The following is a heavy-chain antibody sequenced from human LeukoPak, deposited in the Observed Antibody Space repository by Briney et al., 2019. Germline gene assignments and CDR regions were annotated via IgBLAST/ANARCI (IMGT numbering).Heavy chain of an antibody. CDR1: GFTFSSYA. V-gene: IGHV3-23*01. CDR2: IISGGNT. CDR3: AKSRATSDWYFFDY. J-gene: IGHJ4*02. D-gene: IGHD2-21*02. Sequence: GGSLRLSCAASGFTFSSYAMSWVRQAPGKGLEWVSGIISGGNTYYADSVKGRFTISRDNSKNALYLQMNSLRAEDTAVYHCAKSRATSDWYFFDYWGQGTLVTVSS.